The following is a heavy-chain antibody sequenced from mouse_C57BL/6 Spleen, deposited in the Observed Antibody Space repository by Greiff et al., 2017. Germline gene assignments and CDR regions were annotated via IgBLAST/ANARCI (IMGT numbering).Heavy chain of an antibody. J-gene: IGHJ2*01. CDR1: GYTFTDHT. V-gene: IGHV1-78*01. CDR3: ARVDSSGLYYFDY. CDR2: IYPRDGST. D-gene: IGHD3-2*02. Sequence: VKLMESDAELVKPGASVKISCKVSGYTFTDHTIHWMKQRPEQGLEWIGYIYPRDGSTKYNEKFKGKATLTADKSSSTAYMQLNSLTSEDSAVYFCARVDSSGLYYFDYWGQGTTLTVSS.